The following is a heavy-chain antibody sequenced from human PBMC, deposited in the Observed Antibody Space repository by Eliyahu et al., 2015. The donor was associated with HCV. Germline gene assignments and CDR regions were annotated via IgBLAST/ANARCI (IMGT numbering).Heavy chain of an antibody. Sequence: QVQLQQWGAGLLKPSETLSLTCAVXGXSFSGYYXSWIRQPPGKGLEWIGEINHSGSTNXNPSLKSRVTISVDTSKNQFSLKLSSVTAADTAVYYCARGRVLLWFGELLRNWFDPWGQGTLVTVSS. D-gene: IGHD3-10*01. J-gene: IGHJ5*02. CDR1: GXSFSGYY. CDR2: INHSGST. V-gene: IGHV4-34*01. CDR3: ARGRVLLWFGELLRNWFDP.